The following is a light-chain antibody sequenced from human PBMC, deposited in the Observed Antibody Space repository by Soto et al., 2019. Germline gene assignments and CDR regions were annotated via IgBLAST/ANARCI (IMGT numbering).Light chain of an antibody. V-gene: IGKV3-11*01. Sequence: EIVLTQSPATLSLSPWEIATLSCRASPSVTNFLAWYQQKPGQAPRLLIYGAFNRATGIPARFSGSGSGTDFTLTISSLEPEDSAVYYCQQRNVWPLTFGQGTRLEIK. J-gene: IGKJ5*01. CDR1: PSVTNF. CDR2: GAF. CDR3: QQRNVWPLT.